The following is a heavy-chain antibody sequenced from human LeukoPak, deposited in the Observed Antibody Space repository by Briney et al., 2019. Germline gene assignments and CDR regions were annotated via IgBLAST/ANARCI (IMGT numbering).Heavy chain of an antibody. D-gene: IGHD6-19*01. J-gene: IGHJ6*03. CDR2: ISAYNGNT. CDR1: GYTFTSYG. CDR3: ARDLLVSKEQWLVDYYYYMDV. V-gene: IGHV1-18*01. Sequence: ASVKVSCKASGYTFTSYGISWVRQAPGQGLEWMGWISAYNGNTNYAQKLQGRVTMTTDTSTSTAYMELRSLRSDDTAVYYCARDLLVSKEQWLVDYYYYMDVWGKGTTVTISS.